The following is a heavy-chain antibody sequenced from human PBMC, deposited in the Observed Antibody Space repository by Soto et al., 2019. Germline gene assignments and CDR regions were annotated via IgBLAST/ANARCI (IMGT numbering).Heavy chain of an antibody. D-gene: IGHD3-3*01. V-gene: IGHV4-59*03. J-gene: IGHJ3*02. CDR2: IYYSGST. CDR1: GGSISSYY. Sequence: SETLSLTCTVSGGSISSYYWSWIRQPPGKGLEWIGYIYYSGSTNYNPSLKSRVTMTEDTSTDTAYMELSSLRSEDTAVYYCATGLRITIFGVVTIDAFDIWGQGTMVTVSS. CDR3: ATGLRITIFGVVTIDAFDI.